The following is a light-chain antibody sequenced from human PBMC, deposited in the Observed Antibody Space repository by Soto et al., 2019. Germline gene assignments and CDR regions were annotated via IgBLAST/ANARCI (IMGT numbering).Light chain of an antibody. CDR1: SXDVGGYNY. Sequence: QSVLTQAASVSGSPGQSITISCTGTSXDVGGYNYVSWYQLHPDKAPKLMIYEVNNRPAGVSDRFSGSKSGNTASLTISGLQAEDEADYYCTSYTSSNTLVFGTGTKITVL. CDR2: EVN. CDR3: TSYTSSNTLV. J-gene: IGLJ1*01. V-gene: IGLV2-14*01.